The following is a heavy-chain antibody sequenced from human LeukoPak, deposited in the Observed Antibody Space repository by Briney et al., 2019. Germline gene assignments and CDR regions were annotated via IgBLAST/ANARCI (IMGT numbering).Heavy chain of an antibody. J-gene: IGHJ5*02. Sequence: PGGSLRLSCAVSGFSFSSYDMHWVRQPAGKGLEWVSGIGTAGDSYYAGSVKGRFTISRENAKNSLYLQMNSLRAGDTAVYYCARGGDEGFDPWGQGNLVTVSS. CDR3: ARGGDEGFDP. CDR1: GFSFSSYD. D-gene: IGHD3-10*01. CDR2: IGTAGDS. V-gene: IGHV3-13*01.